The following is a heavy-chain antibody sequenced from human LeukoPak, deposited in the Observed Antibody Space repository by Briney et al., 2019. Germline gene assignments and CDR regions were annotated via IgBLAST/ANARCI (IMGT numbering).Heavy chain of an antibody. CDR2: IYTSWST. CDR1: GGSISSGSYY. J-gene: IGHJ4*02. CDR3: ARENSYGDYIDY. D-gene: IGHD4-17*01. V-gene: IGHV4-61*02. Sequence: SETLSLTCTVSGGSISSGSYYGSWIRQPAGKGLEWIGRIYTSWSTNYNPSLKSRVTISVDTSKNQFSLKLSSVAAADTAVYYCARENSYGDYIDYWGQGTLVTVSS.